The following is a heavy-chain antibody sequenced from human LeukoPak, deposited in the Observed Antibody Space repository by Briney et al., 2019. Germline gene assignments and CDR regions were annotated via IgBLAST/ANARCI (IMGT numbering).Heavy chain of an antibody. CDR3: ARGPGHYYYMDV. Sequence: SETLSLTCTVSGGSISSSSYYWGWIRQPPGKGLEWIGSIYYSGSTYYNPSLKSRVTISVDTSKNQFSLKLSSVTAADTAVYYCARGPGHYYYMDVWGKGTTVTVSS. CDR2: IYYSGST. J-gene: IGHJ6*03. V-gene: IGHV4-39*01. CDR1: GGSISSSSYY.